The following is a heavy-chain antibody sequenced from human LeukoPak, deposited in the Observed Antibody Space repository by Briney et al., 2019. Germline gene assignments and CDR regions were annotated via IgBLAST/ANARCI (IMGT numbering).Heavy chain of an antibody. Sequence: ASVKVSCKASGYTFTGYYMHWVRQAPGQGLEWMGIINPSGGSTSYAQKFQGRVTMTRDMSTSTVYMELSSLRSEDTAVYYCARDGTTVGTFDYWGQGTLVTVSS. V-gene: IGHV1-46*01. CDR3: ARDGTTVGTFDY. D-gene: IGHD4-23*01. CDR1: GYTFTGYY. CDR2: INPSGGST. J-gene: IGHJ4*02.